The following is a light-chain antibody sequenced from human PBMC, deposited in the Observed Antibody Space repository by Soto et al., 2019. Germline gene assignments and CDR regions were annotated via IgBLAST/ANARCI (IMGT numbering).Light chain of an antibody. Sequence: EVVMTQSTGTPSLSPGERATLSCRASQSVSSNYLAWYHQKPGQAPRLLIYGASSRATGIPDRFSGSGSGTDFTLTISRLEPEDFAVYYCQQYGSSPVTFGQGTLLEIK. V-gene: IGKV3-20*01. J-gene: IGKJ5*01. CDR3: QQYGSSPVT. CDR1: QSVSSNY. CDR2: GAS.